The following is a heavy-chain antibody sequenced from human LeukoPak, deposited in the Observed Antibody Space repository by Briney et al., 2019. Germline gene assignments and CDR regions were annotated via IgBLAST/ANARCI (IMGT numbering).Heavy chain of an antibody. CDR3: ATDLYSVNYYGMDV. CDR1: GYTLTELS. Sequence: ASVKVSCKVSGYTLTELSMHWVRQAPGKGLEWMGGFDPEDGETIYAQKIQGRVTMTEDTSTDTAYMELSSLRSEDTAVYYCATDLYSVNYYGMDVWGQGTTVTVSS. J-gene: IGHJ6*02. CDR2: FDPEDGET. V-gene: IGHV1-24*01. D-gene: IGHD2-21*01.